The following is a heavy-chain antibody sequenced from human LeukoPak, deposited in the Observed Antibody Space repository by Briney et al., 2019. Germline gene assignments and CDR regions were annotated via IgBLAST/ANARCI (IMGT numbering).Heavy chain of an antibody. J-gene: IGHJ4*02. CDR2: INPNSGGT. D-gene: IGHD3-3*01. V-gene: IGHV1-2*02. CDR1: GYTFTGYY. CDR3: ARPGDYDFWSGYSTYYFDY. Sequence: ASVKVSCKASGYTFTGYYMHWVRPAPGQGLEWMGWINPNSGGTNYAQKFQGRVTMTRDTSISTAYMELSRLRSDDTAVYYCARPGDYDFWSGYSTYYFDYWGQGTLVTVSS.